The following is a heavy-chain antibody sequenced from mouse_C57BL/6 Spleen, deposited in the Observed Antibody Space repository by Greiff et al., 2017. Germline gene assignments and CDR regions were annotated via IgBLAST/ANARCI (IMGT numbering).Heavy chain of an antibody. J-gene: IGHJ4*01. CDR3: ARFLYGSSPYYAMDY. D-gene: IGHD1-1*01. V-gene: IGHV1-80*01. Sequence: QVQLQQSGAELVKPGASVKISCKASGYAFSSYWMNWVKQRPGKGLEWIGQIYPGDGDTNYNGKFKGKATLTADKSSSTAYMQLSSLTSEDSAVYFCARFLYGSSPYYAMDYWGQGTSGTVSS. CDR1: GYAFSSYW. CDR2: IYPGDGDT.